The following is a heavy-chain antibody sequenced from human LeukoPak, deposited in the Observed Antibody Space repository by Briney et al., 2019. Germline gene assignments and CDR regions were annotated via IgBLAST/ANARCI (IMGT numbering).Heavy chain of an antibody. CDR2: INHSGST. D-gene: IGHD3-10*01. Sequence: SETLSLTCAVYGGSFSGYYWSWIRQPPGKGLEWIGEINHSGSTNYNPSLKSRVTISVDTSKNQFSLKLSSVTAADTAVYYCARSGSRGAFDIWGQGTMVTVSS. J-gene: IGHJ3*02. CDR1: GGSFSGYY. CDR3: ARSGSRGAFDI. V-gene: IGHV4-34*01.